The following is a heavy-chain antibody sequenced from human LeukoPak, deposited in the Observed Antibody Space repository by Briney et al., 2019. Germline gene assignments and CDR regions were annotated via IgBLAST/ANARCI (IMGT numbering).Heavy chain of an antibody. CDR1: GFTFSSSW. CDR2: IKEDESEI. Sequence: PGGSLRLSCAASGFTFSSSWMTWVRQAPGRGLEWVSNIKEDESEIYYVDSVKGRFTASRDNAKNSLYLQMNSLRAEDTAVYYCARILTYSDALDYWGQGILVTASS. V-gene: IGHV3-7*01. CDR3: ARILTYSDALDY. J-gene: IGHJ4*02. D-gene: IGHD3-16*01.